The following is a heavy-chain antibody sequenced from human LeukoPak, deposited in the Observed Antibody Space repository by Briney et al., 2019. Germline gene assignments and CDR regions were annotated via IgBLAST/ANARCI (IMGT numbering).Heavy chain of an antibody. CDR2: INHSGST. V-gene: IGHV4-34*01. J-gene: IGHJ6*02. CDR3: ASGVLGYCSSTSCYKPGVYYYYYGMDV. D-gene: IGHD2-2*02. CDR1: GGSFSGYY. Sequence: PSETLSLTCAVYGGSFSGYYWSWIRQPPGKGLEWIGEINHSGSTNYNPSLKSRVTISVDTSKNQFPLKLSSVTAADTAVYYCASGVLGYCSSTSCYKPGVYYYYYGMDVWGQGTTVTVSS.